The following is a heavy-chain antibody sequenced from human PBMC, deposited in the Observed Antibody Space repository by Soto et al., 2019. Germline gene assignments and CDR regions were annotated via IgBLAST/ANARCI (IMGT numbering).Heavy chain of an antibody. CDR1: GYTFTSYD. Sequence: QVQLVQSGAEVKKPGASVKVSCKACGYTFTSYDINWVRQATGQGLEWMGWMNPNSGNTGYAQKCQGRVTSTADESTSTAYVELSSLRFDDTAVYYCARALGGPTGWFDPWGQGTLVTVSS. J-gene: IGHJ5*02. D-gene: IGHD3-16*01. V-gene: IGHV1-8*01. CDR3: ARALGGPTGWFDP. CDR2: MNPNSGNT.